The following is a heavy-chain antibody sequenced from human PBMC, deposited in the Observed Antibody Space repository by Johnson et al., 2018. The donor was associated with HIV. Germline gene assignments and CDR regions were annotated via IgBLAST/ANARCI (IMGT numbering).Heavy chain of an antibody. CDR3: ARGKAWIQRLDDAFDI. J-gene: IGHJ3*02. CDR2: IAYDGSDK. Sequence: VQLVESGGGVVQPGRSLRLSCAASGFPFSTYAMHWVRQAPGKGLEWVAVIAYDGSDKYYADSVKGRLTISRDNSRNTLYVHMNSLRAEDTAVYYCARGKAWIQRLDDAFDIWGQGTMVTVSS. V-gene: IGHV3-30-3*01. CDR1: GFPFSTYA. D-gene: IGHD5-18*01.